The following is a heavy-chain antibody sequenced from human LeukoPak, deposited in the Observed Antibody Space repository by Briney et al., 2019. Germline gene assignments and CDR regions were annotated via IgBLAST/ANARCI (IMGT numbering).Heavy chain of an antibody. CDR2: IYHSGST. Sequence: PSQTLSLTCAVSGGSISSSNWWSWVRQPPGKGLEWIGEIYHSGSTNYNPSLKSRVTISVDKSKNQFSLKLSSVTAADTAVYYCARDLTKYGDYRYYFDYWGQGTLVTVSS. CDR3: ARDLTKYGDYRYYFDY. J-gene: IGHJ4*02. V-gene: IGHV4-4*02. D-gene: IGHD4-17*01. CDR1: GGSISSSNW.